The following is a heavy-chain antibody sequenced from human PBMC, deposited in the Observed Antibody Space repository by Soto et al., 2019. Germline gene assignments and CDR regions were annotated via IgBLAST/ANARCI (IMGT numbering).Heavy chain of an antibody. CDR3: ARDDSSWNPYYFDY. J-gene: IGHJ4*02. V-gene: IGHV3-48*01. CDR1: GFTFSSYS. CDR2: ISSSSSTI. Sequence: GGSLRLSCAASGFTFSSYSMNWVRQAPGKGLEWVSYISSSSSTIYYADSVQGRFTISRDNAKNSLYLQMNSLRADDTAVYYCARDDSSWNPYYFDYGGQGTLVPVSA. D-gene: IGHD6-13*01.